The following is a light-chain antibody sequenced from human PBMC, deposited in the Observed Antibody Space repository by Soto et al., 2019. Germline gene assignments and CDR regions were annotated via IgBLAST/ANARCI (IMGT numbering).Light chain of an antibody. CDR2: DVS. Sequence: QSVLTQPASVSGSPGQSITISCTGTSSDAGGYDYVSWYQQHSGKAPQLMIYDVSNRPSGVSNRFSGSKSGNTASLTISGRQAEDEADYYCSSYTSSGTYVFGTGTKVTVL. CDR1: SSDAGGYDY. V-gene: IGLV2-14*01. CDR3: SSYTSSGTYV. J-gene: IGLJ1*01.